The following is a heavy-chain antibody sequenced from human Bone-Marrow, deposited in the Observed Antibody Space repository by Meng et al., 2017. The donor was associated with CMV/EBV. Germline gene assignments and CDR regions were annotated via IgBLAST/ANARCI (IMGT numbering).Heavy chain of an antibody. J-gene: IGHJ4*02. CDR1: GGTFSSYA. CDR2: IIPIFGIG. D-gene: IGHD6-19*01. V-gene: IGHV1-69*05. CDR3: ARPRVAGTAHFDS. Sequence: SVKVSCKASGGTFSSYAITWVRQAPGQGLEWMGGIIPIFGIGKYAQKFQGRVTITTDESTTTAYMELSSLRSEDTAMYYCARPRVAGTAHFDSWGQGTLVTVSS.